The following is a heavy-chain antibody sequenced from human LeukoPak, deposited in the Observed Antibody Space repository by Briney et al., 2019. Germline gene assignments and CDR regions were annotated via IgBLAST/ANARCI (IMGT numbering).Heavy chain of an antibody. Sequence: ASVKVSCKASGYTFTGYYMHWVRQAPGQGLEWMGRINPNSGGTNYAQKFQGRVTMTRDTSISTAYKELSRLRAEDTAVYYCARGFGGVIANDYWGQGTLVTVSS. CDR1: GYTFTGYY. J-gene: IGHJ4*02. CDR2: INPNSGGT. D-gene: IGHD3-16*02. V-gene: IGHV1-2*06. CDR3: ARGFGGVIANDY.